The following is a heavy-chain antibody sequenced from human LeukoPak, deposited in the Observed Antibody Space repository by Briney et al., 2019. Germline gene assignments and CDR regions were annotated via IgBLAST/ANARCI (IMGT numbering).Heavy chain of an antibody. CDR1: GGSITSNIHF. J-gene: IGHJ4*02. CDR2: IHSTGTS. V-gene: IGHV4-39*01. CDR3: ARQTTGSYQWTFDF. D-gene: IGHD1-26*01. Sequence: SETLSLTCTVSGGSITSNIHFWGWIRQPPGKGPEWVATIHSTGTSFYNPSLKSRATIFVDASKNQFYLKLTSVTAADTAVYYCARQTTGSYQWTFDFWGRGALVTVSS.